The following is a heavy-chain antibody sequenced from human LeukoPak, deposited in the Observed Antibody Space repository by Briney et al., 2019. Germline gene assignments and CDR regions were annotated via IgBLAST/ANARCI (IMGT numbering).Heavy chain of an antibody. Sequence: PGGSLRLSCAASGFTFSDYYMSWIRQAPGKGLEWVSYISSSGSTIYYADSVKGRFTISRDNAKNSLFLQMNSLRADDTAVYYCARVLRYCSGGNCYSGGLGYMDVWGKGTTVTISS. CDR2: ISSSGSTI. CDR1: GFTFSDYY. D-gene: IGHD2-15*01. CDR3: ARVLRYCSGGNCYSGGLGYMDV. J-gene: IGHJ6*03. V-gene: IGHV3-11*01.